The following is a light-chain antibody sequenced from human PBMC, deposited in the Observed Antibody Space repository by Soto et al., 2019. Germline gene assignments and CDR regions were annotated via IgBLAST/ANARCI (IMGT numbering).Light chain of an antibody. CDR2: EIN. CDR1: SSDVGGYNY. CDR3: SSYTSSSTRV. J-gene: IGLJ3*02. Sequence: QSALTQPASVSGSPGQSITISCTGTSSDVGGYNYVSWYQQHPGKAPNLMIYEINNPPSGVANRFSASTSGNTAPLTISVLQAEDEADYYCSSYTSSSTRVFGGGTKLTVL. V-gene: IGLV2-14*01.